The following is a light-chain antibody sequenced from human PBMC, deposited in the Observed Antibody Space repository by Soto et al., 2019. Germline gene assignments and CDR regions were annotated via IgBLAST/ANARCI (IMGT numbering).Light chain of an antibody. CDR2: EVS. V-gene: IGLV2-14*01. Sequence: QSALTQSASVSGSPGQSITISCTGTSSDVGGYNYVSWYQQHPGKAPKLMIYEVSNRPSGVSNRFSGSKSGNTASLTISGLQAEDEADYYCSSYTSSSTLGVFGGGNKLTVL. CDR3: SSYTSSSTLGV. J-gene: IGLJ3*02. CDR1: SSDVGGYNY.